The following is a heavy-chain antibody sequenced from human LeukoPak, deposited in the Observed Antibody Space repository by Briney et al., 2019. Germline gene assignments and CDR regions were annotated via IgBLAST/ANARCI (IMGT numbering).Heavy chain of an antibody. Sequence: PAGTLSLSCTVSGVSLSSYYMSWVRQAPGKGLEWIGYIYYNGGTNYNPSLRSRVAISVDTSKNQFSLKLSSVTAADTAVYYCARMLGDYYDSSGYDNWFDPWGQGTLVTVSS. D-gene: IGHD3-22*01. V-gene: IGHV4-59*01. CDR2: IYYNGGT. CDR1: GVSLSSYY. CDR3: ARMLGDYYDSSGYDNWFDP. J-gene: IGHJ5*02.